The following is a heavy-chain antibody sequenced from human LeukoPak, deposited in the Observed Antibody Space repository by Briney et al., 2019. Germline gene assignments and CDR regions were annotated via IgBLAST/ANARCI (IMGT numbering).Heavy chain of an antibody. Sequence: PGGSLRLSCAASGSSFSVYEIHWVRQAPGKGLKWISDISSSGTTTYYADSVKGRFTISRDNAKNSLYLQMNSLRAEDTAVYYCTTRTVASNFDYWGQGTLVTVSS. J-gene: IGHJ4*02. D-gene: IGHD6-19*01. V-gene: IGHV3-48*03. CDR3: TTRTVASNFDY. CDR2: ISSSGTTT. CDR1: GSSFSVYE.